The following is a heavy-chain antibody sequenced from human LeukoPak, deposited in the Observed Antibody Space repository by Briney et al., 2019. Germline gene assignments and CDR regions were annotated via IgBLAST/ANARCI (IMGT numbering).Heavy chain of an antibody. CDR3: AEDSSGWYVAY. Sequence: GGSLRLSCAASGFTFSSYAMSWVRQAPGKGLEWVSAISGSGGSTYYADSVKGRFTISRDNSKNTLYLQMNSLRAEDTAVYYCAEDSSGWYVAYWGQGTLVTVSS. CDR1: GFTFSSYA. CDR2: ISGSGGST. D-gene: IGHD6-19*01. V-gene: IGHV3-23*01. J-gene: IGHJ4*02.